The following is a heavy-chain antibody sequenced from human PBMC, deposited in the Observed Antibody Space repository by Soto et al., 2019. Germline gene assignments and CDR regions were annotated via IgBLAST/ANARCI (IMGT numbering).Heavy chain of an antibody. Sequence: QVQLVQSGAEVKKPGSSVKVSCKASGGTFSSYAISWVRQAPGQGLEWMGGIIPIFGTANYAQKLQGRVTITADESTSTAYRELSSLRSEDTAVYYCARVSGDGYPNSPFDYWGQGTLVTVSS. CDR3: ARVSGDGYPNSPFDY. D-gene: IGHD5-12*01. J-gene: IGHJ4*02. CDR1: GGTFSSYA. V-gene: IGHV1-69*12. CDR2: IIPIFGTA.